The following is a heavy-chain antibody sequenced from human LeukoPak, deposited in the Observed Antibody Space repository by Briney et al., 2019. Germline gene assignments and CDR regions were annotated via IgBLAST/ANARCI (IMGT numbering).Heavy chain of an antibody. CDR1: GYTFSEHH. CDR2: ITPTGGDT. Sequence: ASVKVSCKASGYTFSEHHMHWVRQAPGQGLEWMGKITPTGGDTMYAQKFQDRVTMTRDMSTSTVYMELSSLRSEDTAVYFCARDTYGSDYWGQGTRVTVSA. CDR3: ARDTYGSDY. J-gene: IGHJ4*02. V-gene: IGHV1-46*01. D-gene: IGHD3-10*01.